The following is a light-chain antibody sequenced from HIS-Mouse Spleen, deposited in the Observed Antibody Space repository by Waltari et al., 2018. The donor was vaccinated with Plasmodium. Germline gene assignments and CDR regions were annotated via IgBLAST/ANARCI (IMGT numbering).Light chain of an antibody. V-gene: IGLV3-10*01. CDR1: AWPTKY. Sequence: SSELTQPPSMSVSPGQPARIPCSGAAWPTKYAYCYQQKSGQAPVLVIYKDSKRPPGIPERFSGSSSGTMATLTISGAQVEDEADYYCYSTDSSGNHRVFGGGTKLTVL. CDR2: KDS. J-gene: IGLJ3*02. CDR3: YSTDSSGNHRV.